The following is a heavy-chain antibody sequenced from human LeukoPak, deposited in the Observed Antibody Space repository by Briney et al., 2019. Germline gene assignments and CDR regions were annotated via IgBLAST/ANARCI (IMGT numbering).Heavy chain of an antibody. D-gene: IGHD3-10*01. CDR3: ARGEFGENDY. V-gene: IGHV4-59*01. CDR2: IYYSGST. CDR1: GGSISSYY. Sequence: PSETLSLTCTVSGGSISSYYWSWIRQPPGKGLEWIGYIYYSGSTNYNPSLKSRVTISVDASKNQFSLKLSSVTAADTAVYYCARGEFGENDYWGQGTLVTVSS. J-gene: IGHJ4*02.